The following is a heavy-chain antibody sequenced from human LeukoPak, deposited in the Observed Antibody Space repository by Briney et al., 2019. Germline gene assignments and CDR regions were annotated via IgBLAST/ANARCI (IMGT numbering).Heavy chain of an antibody. CDR1: GYTFTGYY. V-gene: IGHV1-2*02. CDR3: ARDGGGILPASGYYYYYYMDV. CDR2: INPNSGGT. D-gene: IGHD3-16*01. Sequence: ASVKVSCKASGYTFTGYYMHWVRQAPGRGLEWMGWINPNSGGTNYAQKFQGRVTMTRDTSISTAYMELSRLRSDDTAVYYCARDGGGILPASGYYYYYYMDVWGKGTTVTISS. J-gene: IGHJ6*03.